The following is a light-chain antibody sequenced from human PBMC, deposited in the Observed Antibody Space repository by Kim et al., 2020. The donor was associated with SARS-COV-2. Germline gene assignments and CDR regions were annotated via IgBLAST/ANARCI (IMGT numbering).Light chain of an antibody. J-gene: IGKJ2*01. CDR3: QQLNSYPRT. V-gene: IGKV1-9*01. CDR2: AAS. Sequence: DIQLTQSPSFLSASVGDRVTITCRASQGISSYLAWYQQKPGKAPKLLIYAASTLQSGVPSRFSGSGSGTEFTLTISSLQPEDFATYYCQQLNSYPRTFGQGTKREI. CDR1: QGISSY.